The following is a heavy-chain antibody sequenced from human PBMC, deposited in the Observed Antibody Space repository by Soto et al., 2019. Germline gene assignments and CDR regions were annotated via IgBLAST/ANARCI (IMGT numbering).Heavy chain of an antibody. J-gene: IGHJ4*02. Sequence: GGSLRLSCAASGFAFSAYWMHWVRQVPGKGLVWVSRINPDGSSTNYADSVKGRFTISRDNAKNTLYLQMNSLRAGDSAVYYCARDLYALWFGERWGQGTLVTVSS. CDR1: GFAFSAYW. CDR3: ARDLYALWFGER. CDR2: INPDGSST. V-gene: IGHV3-74*01. D-gene: IGHD3-10*01.